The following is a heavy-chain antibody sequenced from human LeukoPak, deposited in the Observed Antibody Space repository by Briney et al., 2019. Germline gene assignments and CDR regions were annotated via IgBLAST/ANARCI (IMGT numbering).Heavy chain of an antibody. CDR3: ARDGKGYGIVGPSGDY. CDR1: GFTFTSHA. J-gene: IGHJ4*02. V-gene: IGHV3-23*01. Sequence: SGGSLRLSCTASGFTFTSHAMSWVRQAPGKGLEWVSGISGSGRMTYYADSVKGRFTISRDNSKNSLYLQMNSLRAEDTAVYYCARDGKGYGIVGPSGDYWGQGTLVTVSS. D-gene: IGHD1-26*01. CDR2: ISGSGRMT.